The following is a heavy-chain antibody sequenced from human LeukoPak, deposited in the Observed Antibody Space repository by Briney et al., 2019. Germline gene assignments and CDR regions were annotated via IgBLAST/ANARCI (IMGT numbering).Heavy chain of an antibody. Sequence: TSQTLSLTCTVSGGSISSGDYYWSWIRQPPGKGLEWNGYIYYSGITYYNPSLKSRVTISVDTSKNQFSLRLSSVTAADTAVYYCARVGYYYGSGNYMYYFDYWGQGTLVTVSS. V-gene: IGHV4-30-4*01. J-gene: IGHJ4*02. CDR3: ARVGYYYGSGNYMYYFDY. D-gene: IGHD3-10*01. CDR2: IYYSGIT. CDR1: GGSISSGDYY.